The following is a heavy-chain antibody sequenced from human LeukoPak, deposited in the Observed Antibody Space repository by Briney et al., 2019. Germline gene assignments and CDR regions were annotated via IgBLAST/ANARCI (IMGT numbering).Heavy chain of an antibody. CDR1: GYTFTAYY. CDR2: ITPNSGGT. D-gene: IGHD2-2*02. CDR3: ARGFRLSAIEDWFDP. V-gene: IGHV1-2*02. J-gene: IGHJ5*02. Sequence: GASVKVSCKASGYTFTAYYMHWVRQAPGQRLEWMGWITPNSGGTKYAQRFQGRVTMTRDTSISTAYMELSGLRSDDTAVYYCARGFRLSAIEDWFDPWGQGTLVTVSS.